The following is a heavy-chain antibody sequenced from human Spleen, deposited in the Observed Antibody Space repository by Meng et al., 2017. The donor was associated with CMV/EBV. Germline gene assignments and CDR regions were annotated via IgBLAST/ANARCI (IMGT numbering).Heavy chain of an antibody. CDR3: ARGVATRKGTWFDP. CDR1: GASVTSPNYY. D-gene: IGHD5-12*01. J-gene: IGHJ5*02. CDR2: IYYSGST. Sequence: SGASVTSPNYYWGWVRQPPGKGLEWIGYIYYSGSTYYNPSLKSRVTISVDTSKNQFSLKLSSVTAADTAVYYCARGVATRKGTWFDPWGQGTLVTVSS. V-gene: IGHV4-31*02.